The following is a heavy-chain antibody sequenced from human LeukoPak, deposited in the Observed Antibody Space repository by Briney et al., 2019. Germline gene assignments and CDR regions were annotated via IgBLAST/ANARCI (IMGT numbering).Heavy chain of an antibody. D-gene: IGHD2-15*01. J-gene: IGHJ4*02. CDR3: ARGVVAGPDY. CDR1: GGSFSGYY. CDR2: INHSGST. Sequence: SSETLSLTCAVYGGSFSGYYWSWIRQPPGKGLEWIGEINHSGSTNYNPSLKSRVTISVDTPKNQFSLKLSSVTAADTAVYYCARGVVAGPDYWGQGTLVTVSS. V-gene: IGHV4-34*01.